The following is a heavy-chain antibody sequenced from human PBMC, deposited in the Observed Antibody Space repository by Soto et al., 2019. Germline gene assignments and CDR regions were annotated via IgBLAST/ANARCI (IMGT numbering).Heavy chain of an antibody. D-gene: IGHD6-13*01. CDR2: IYYIGST. Sequence: SETLSLTCTVSGGSISSGGYYWNWIRQHPGKGLEWIGYIYYIGSTYYNPSLKSRVTISVDKSKNQFSLKLSSVTAADTAVYYCARAAMGGSSWPFDYWGQGTLVTVSS. CDR3: ARAAMGGSSWPFDY. J-gene: IGHJ4*02. CDR1: GGSISSGGYY. V-gene: IGHV4-31*03.